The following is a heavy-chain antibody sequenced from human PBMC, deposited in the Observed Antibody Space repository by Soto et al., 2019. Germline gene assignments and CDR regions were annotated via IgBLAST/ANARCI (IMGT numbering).Heavy chain of an antibody. CDR2: ISHSGST. Sequence: SETLSLTCAVSGGSISSGGYSWTWIRQPPGKGLEWIGYISHSGSTYYNPSLKSRVTISVDRSKNQFSLKLTSVTAADTAVYYCARVGSSSWDFDYWGQGTLVTVSS. D-gene: IGHD6-13*01. CDR1: GGSISSGGYS. V-gene: IGHV4-30-2*01. CDR3: ARVGSSSWDFDY. J-gene: IGHJ4*02.